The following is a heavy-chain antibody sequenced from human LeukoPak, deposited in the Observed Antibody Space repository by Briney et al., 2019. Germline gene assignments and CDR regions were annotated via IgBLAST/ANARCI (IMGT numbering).Heavy chain of an antibody. Sequence: GRSLRLSCAASGFTFDDYAMHWVRQAPGKGLEWVSGINWSGDRIGYADSVKGRFTISRDNSKNTLYLQMNSLRAEDTAVYYCARRAGAYSHPYDYWGQGTLVTVSS. CDR1: GFTFDDYA. V-gene: IGHV3-9*01. CDR3: ARRAGAYSHPYDY. D-gene: IGHD4/OR15-4a*01. CDR2: INWSGDRI. J-gene: IGHJ4*02.